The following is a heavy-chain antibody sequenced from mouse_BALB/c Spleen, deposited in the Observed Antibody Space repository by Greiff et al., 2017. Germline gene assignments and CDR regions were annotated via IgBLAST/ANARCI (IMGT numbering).Heavy chain of an antibody. J-gene: IGHJ2*01. CDR2: INPSSGYT. CDR3: ASRGYFDY. V-gene: IGHV1-4*01. D-gene: IGHD3-1*01. Sequence: VKLQESGAELARPGASVKMSCKASGYTFTSYTMHWVKQRPGQGLEWIGYINPSSGYTNYNQKFKDKATLTADKSSSTAYMQLSSLTSEDSAVYYCASRGYFDYWGQGTTLTVSS. CDR1: GYTFTSYT.